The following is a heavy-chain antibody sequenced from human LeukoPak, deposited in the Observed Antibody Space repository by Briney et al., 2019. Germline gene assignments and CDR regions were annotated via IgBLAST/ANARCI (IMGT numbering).Heavy chain of an antibody. Sequence: AASVKVSCKVSGYTLTELSTHWVRQAPGKGLEWMGGFDPEDGETIYAQKFQGRVTMTEDTSTDTAYMELSSLRSEDTAVYYCATPDGDSGSWEYYFDYWGQGTLVTVSS. J-gene: IGHJ4*02. CDR1: GYTLTELS. CDR3: ATPDGDSGSWEYYFDY. V-gene: IGHV1-24*01. D-gene: IGHD6-13*01. CDR2: FDPEDGET.